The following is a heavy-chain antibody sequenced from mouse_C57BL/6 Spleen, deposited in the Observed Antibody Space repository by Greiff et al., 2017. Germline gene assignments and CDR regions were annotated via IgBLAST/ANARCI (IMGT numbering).Heavy chain of an antibody. V-gene: IGHV1-7*01. Sequence: QVQLQQSGAELANPGASVKLSCKASGYTFTSYWMHWVKQRPGQGLEWIGYINPSSGYTKYNQKFKDKATLTADKSSSTAYMQLSSLTYEDSAVYYCALDSSGYRDYWGHCTTLTVSS. CDR3: ALDSSGYRDY. CDR1: GYTFTSYW. CDR2: INPSSGYT. J-gene: IGHJ2*01. D-gene: IGHD3-2*02.